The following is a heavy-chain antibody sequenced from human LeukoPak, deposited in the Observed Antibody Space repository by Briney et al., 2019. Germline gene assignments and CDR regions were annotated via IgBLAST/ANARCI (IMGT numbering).Heavy chain of an antibody. Sequence: SETLSLTCAVYGGSFSGYYWSWIRQPPGKGLEWIGEINHSGSTNYNPSLKSRVTISVDTSKNRFSLKLSSVTAADTAVYYCARPRGYDYDCWGQGTLVTVSS. CDR3: ARPRGYDYDC. D-gene: IGHD5-12*01. V-gene: IGHV4-34*01. J-gene: IGHJ4*02. CDR1: GGSFSGYY. CDR2: INHSGST.